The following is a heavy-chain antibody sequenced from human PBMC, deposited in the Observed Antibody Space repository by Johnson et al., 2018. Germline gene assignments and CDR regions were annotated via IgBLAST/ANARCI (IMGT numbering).Heavy chain of an antibody. Sequence: LVESGAEVKKPGASVKVSCKASGYTFTSYYMHWVRQAPGQGLEWLGIINPSGGSTSYAQKFQGRVIMTRDTSTSTVYMEGNSLRSEATAGYYCARGGLVGAYPDYWGQGTLVTVSS. D-gene: IGHD1-26*01. CDR3: ARGGLVGAYPDY. CDR1: GYTFTSYY. J-gene: IGHJ4*02. CDR2: INPSGGST. V-gene: IGHV1-46*01.